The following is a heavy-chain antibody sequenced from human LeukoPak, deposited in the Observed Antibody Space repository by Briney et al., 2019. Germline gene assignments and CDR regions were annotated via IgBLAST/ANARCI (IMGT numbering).Heavy chain of an antibody. CDR2: IYYSGST. V-gene: IGHV4-39*07. D-gene: IGHD3-22*01. Sequence: SETLSLTCTVSGGSISSSSYYWGWIRQPPGKGLEWIGSIYYSGSTYYNPSLKSRVTISVDTSRNQFSLKLSSVTAADTAVYYCAIGPGNYYDSSGYFDYWGQGTLVTVSS. CDR1: GGSISSSSYY. J-gene: IGHJ4*02. CDR3: AIGPGNYYDSSGYFDY.